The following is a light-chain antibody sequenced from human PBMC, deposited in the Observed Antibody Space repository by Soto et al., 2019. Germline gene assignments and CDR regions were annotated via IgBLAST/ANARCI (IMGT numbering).Light chain of an antibody. J-gene: IGKJ1*01. CDR1: QSVSSN. CDR3: QQYNNWPET. Sequence: EIVMTQSPATLSVSPGERATLSCRASQSVSSNLAWYQKKPGQAHRLLIYGASTRATGIPARFSGSGSGTEFTLTISSLQSEDFAVYYCQQYNNWPETFGQGTKVDIK. CDR2: GAS. V-gene: IGKV3-15*01.